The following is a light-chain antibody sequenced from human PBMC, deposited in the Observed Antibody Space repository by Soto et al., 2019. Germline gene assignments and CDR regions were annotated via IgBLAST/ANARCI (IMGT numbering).Light chain of an antibody. Sequence: QSALTQPPSASGTPGQRVTISCSGSRSNIESNTVTWYQQLPGTAPKLVIYTNYDRPSGVPDRFSGSRSGTSASLVIRGLQSEDEADYCCAAWDDSMNGYVFGGGTKVTVL. CDR3: AAWDDSMNGYV. V-gene: IGLV1-44*01. CDR1: RSNIESNT. J-gene: IGLJ1*01. CDR2: TNY.